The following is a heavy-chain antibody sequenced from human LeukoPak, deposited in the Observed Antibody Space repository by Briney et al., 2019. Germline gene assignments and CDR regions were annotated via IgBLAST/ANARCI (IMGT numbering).Heavy chain of an antibody. D-gene: IGHD4-11*01. CDR2: INPSGGST. V-gene: IGHV1-46*01. CDR3: ARGYSDRTVTTLVDY. Sequence: ASVKVSCKASGYTFTSYYMHWVRQAPGQGLEWMGIINPSGGSTSYAQKFQGRVTMTRDTSTSTVYMELSSLRSEDTAVYYCARGYSDRTVTTLVDYWGQGTLVTDPS. J-gene: IGHJ4*02. CDR1: GYTFTSYY.